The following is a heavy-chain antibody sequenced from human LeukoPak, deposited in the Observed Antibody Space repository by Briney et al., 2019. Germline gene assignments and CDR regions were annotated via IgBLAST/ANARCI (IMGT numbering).Heavy chain of an antibody. CDR1: GFTFSSYS. J-gene: IGHJ4*02. CDR2: ISYDDSNK. D-gene: IGHD1-1*01. Sequence: GGSLRLSCAASGFTFSSYSMHWVRQSPGRGLEWVAVISYDDSNKYYAASVKGRFTISRDNSKNTLFLQMSSLKTEDTSVYYCARDFPNYYFDYWGQGTLVTVSS. CDR3: ARDFPNYYFDY. V-gene: IGHV3-30-3*01.